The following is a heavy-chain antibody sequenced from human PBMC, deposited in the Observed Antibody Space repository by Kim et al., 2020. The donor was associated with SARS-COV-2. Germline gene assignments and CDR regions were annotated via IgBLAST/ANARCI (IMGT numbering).Heavy chain of an antibody. D-gene: IGHD2-2*01. J-gene: IGHJ6*02. V-gene: IGHV4-31*03. CDR1: GGSISSGGYY. CDR2: IYYSGST. Sequence: SETLSLSCTVSGGSISSGGYYWSWIRQHPGKGLEWIGYIYYSGSTYYNPSLKRRVTISVDTSKNQFSLKLSSVTAADTAVYYCARDWDCSSTSCIGMDVWGQGTTVTVSS. CDR3: ARDWDCSSTSCIGMDV.